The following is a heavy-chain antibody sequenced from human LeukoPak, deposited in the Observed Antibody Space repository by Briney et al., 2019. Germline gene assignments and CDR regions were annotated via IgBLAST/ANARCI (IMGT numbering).Heavy chain of an antibody. CDR3: ASTRGAAYYYYGMDV. V-gene: IGHV4-59*08. Sequence: SETLSLTCTVSGGSISSYYWSWIRQPPGKGLEWIGYIYYSGSTNYNPSLKSRVTISVDTSKNQFSLKLSSVTAADTAVYYCASTRGAAYYYYGMDVWGQGTRSPSP. CDR1: GGSISSYY. D-gene: IGHD3-10*01. J-gene: IGHJ6*02. CDR2: IYYSGST.